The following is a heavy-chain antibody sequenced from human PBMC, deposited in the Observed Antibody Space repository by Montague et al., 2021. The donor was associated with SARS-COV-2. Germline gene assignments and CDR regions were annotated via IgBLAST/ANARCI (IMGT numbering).Heavy chain of an antibody. CDR3: ARGMIRGVTTPFDY. J-gene: IGHJ4*02. V-gene: IGHV4-39*02. CDR1: SGSIISSGYY. CDR2: IYYSGTT. Sequence: SETLSLTCSVSSGSIISSGYYWGWIRQPPGKELEWIGNIYYSGTTYYNPSLQSRGTISVDTSKNHLSLRLSSVAAADTAVYFCARGMIRGVTTPFDYWGQGSQVTVLS. D-gene: IGHD3-10*01.